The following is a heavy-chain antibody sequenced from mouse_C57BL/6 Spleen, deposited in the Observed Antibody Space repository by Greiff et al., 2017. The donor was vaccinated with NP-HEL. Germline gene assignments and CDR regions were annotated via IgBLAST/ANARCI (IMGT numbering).Heavy chain of an antibody. CDR3: TRVKVYYSNVYWYFDV. CDR2: IRNKANNHAT. J-gene: IGHJ1*03. D-gene: IGHD2-5*01. CDR1: GFTFSDAW. Sequence: EVKVEESGGGLVQPGGSMKLSCAASGFTFSDAWMDWVRQSPEKGLEWVAEIRNKANNHATYYAESVKGRFTISRDDSKSSVYLQMNSLRAEDTGIYYCTRVKVYYSNVYWYFDVWGTGTTVTVSS. V-gene: IGHV6-6*01.